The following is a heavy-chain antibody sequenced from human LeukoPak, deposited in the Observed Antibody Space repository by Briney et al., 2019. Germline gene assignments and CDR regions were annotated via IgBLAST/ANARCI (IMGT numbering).Heavy chain of an antibody. J-gene: IGHJ4*02. CDR2: ISSNGGST. CDR3: VKDAMQWPDYYFDY. CDR1: GFTFSSYA. V-gene: IGHV3-64D*06. Sequence: GGSLRLSCSASGFTFSSYAMHWVRQAPGKGLEYVSAISSNGGSTYYADSVKGRFTISRDNSKNTLYLQVSSLRAEDTAVYYCVKDAMQWPDYYFDYWGQGTLVTVSS. D-gene: IGHD6-19*01.